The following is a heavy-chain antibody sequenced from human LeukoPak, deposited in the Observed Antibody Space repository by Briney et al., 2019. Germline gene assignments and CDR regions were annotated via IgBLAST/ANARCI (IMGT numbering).Heavy chain of an antibody. CDR2: ISAYNGNT. J-gene: IGHJ6*02. D-gene: IGHD2-2*01. CDR3: ARERSVVVPAANVHYYYGMDV. CDR1: GYTFTSYG. Sequence: ASVKVSCKASGYTFTSYGISWVRQAPGQGLEGMGWISAYNGNTNYAQKLQGRVTMTTDTSTSTAYMELRSLRSDDTAVYYCARERSVVVPAANVHYYYGMDVWGQGTTVTVSS. V-gene: IGHV1-18*01.